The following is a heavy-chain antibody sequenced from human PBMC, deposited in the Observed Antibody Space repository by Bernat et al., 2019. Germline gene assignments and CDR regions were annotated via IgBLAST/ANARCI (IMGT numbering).Heavy chain of an antibody. CDR3: ARGGNPSDYIWESYREDAFDI. CDR2: IWYDGSNK. Sequence: QVQLVESGGGVVQPGRSLRLSCAASGFTFSSYGMHWVRQAPGKGLEWVAVIWYDGSNKYYAESVKGRFTISRDNSKNTLYLQMNSLRAEDTAVYYCARGGNPSDYIWESYREDAFDIWGQGTVVTVSS. V-gene: IGHV3-33*01. D-gene: IGHD3-16*02. CDR1: GFTFSSYG. J-gene: IGHJ3*02.